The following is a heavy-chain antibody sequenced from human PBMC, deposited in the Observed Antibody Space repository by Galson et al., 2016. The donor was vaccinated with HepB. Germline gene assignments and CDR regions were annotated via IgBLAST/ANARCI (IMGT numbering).Heavy chain of an antibody. Sequence: SLRLSCAASGFTFSSYAMNWVRQAPGKGLEWVSSITGGGGGTYYANSVKGRFTVSRDNSKNTVYLQMNRVRPEDTGLYYCARDLTYSGYVGYFDQWGQGALVTVSS. J-gene: IGHJ4*02. CDR3: ARDLTYSGYVGYFDQ. CDR1: GFTFSSYA. D-gene: IGHD5-12*01. V-gene: IGHV3-23*01. CDR2: ITGGGGGT.